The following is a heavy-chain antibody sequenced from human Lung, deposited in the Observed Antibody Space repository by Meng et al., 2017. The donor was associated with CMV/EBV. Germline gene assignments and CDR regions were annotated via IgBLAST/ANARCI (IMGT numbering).Heavy chain of an antibody. CDR2: INPNSGGT. J-gene: IGHJ4*02. Sequence: QVQLVQSGAAVKKPXASVKVSXKASGYTFTGYYMHWVRQAPGQGLEWMGWINPNSGGTNYAQKFQGRVTMTRDTSISTAYMELSRLRSDDTAVYYCARDRDYVWGSYPDYWGQGTLVTVSS. V-gene: IGHV1-2*02. D-gene: IGHD3-16*01. CDR3: ARDRDYVWGSYPDY. CDR1: GYTFTGYY.